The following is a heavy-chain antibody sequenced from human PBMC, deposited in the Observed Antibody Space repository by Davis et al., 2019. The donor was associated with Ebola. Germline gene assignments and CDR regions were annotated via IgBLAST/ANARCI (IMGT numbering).Heavy chain of an antibody. D-gene: IGHD3-22*01. CDR2: ISGSGGST. CDR1: VITFSSYA. Sequence: GGSLRLSCTDSVITFSSYAMTWVRQAPGKGLEWVSAISGSGGSTYYADSVKGRFTISRDNAKNSLYLQMNSLRAEDTAVYYCARAKDYYDSSGSIGYWGQGTLVTVSS. J-gene: IGHJ4*02. V-gene: IGHV3-23*01. CDR3: ARAKDYYDSSGSIGY.